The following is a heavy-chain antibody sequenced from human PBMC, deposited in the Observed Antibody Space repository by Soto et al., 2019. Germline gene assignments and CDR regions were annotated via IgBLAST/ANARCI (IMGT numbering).Heavy chain of an antibody. CDR3: VQDGSSGWPYYYGLVV. CDR2: ISYDGRNK. V-gene: IGHV3-30*18. Sequence: QVQLVESGGGGVQPGRSLRLSCAASGFTFSSYGMHWVRQAPGKGLEWVAVISYDGRNKYYADSVKGRFTISRDNSKNTLYLQMSSLRAEDTAVSYCVQDGSSGWPYYYGLVVLGQGTTVTVSS. CDR1: GFTFSSYG. D-gene: IGHD6-19*01. J-gene: IGHJ6*02.